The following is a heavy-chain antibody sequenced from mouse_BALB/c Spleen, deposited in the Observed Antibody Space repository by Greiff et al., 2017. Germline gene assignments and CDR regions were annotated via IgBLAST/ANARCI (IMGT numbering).Heavy chain of an antibody. CDR3: AREDYDDGDWYFDV. D-gene: IGHD2-4*01. CDR1: GFNIKDTY. CDR2: IDPANGNT. J-gene: IGHJ1*01. Sequence: EVQLQQSGAELVKPGASVKLSCTASGFNIKDTYMHWVKQRPEQGLEWIGRIDPANGNTKYDPKFQGKATITADTSSNTSYLQLSSLTSEDTAVYYCAREDYDDGDWYFDVCGAGTTVTVSS. V-gene: IGHV14-3*02.